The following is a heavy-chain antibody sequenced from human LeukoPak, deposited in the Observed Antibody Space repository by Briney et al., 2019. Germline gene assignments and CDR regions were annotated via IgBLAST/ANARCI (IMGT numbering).Heavy chain of an antibody. J-gene: IGHJ6*02. CDR2: IRSQAYGGTT. Sequence: GRSLRLSCAASGFTFGDHAMSWARQAPGKGLEWVGFIRSQAYGGTTEYAASVKGRFSISRDDSKSIAYLQMNSLKTEDTAVYYCAKARVAAAGENYYYYGMDVWGQGTTVTVSS. CDR3: AKARVAAAGENYYYYGMDV. D-gene: IGHD6-13*01. V-gene: IGHV3-49*04. CDR1: GFTFGDHA.